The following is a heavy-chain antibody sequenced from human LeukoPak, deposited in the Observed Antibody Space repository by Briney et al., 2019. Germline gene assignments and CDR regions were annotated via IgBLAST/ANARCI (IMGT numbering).Heavy chain of an antibody. V-gene: IGHV4-39*07. CDR2: IYHSGST. J-gene: IGHJ4*02. CDR1: GGSVSRSPYY. Sequence: PSETLSLTCTVSGGSVSRSPYYWGWIRQPPGKGLEWIGSIYHSGSTYYNPSPKSRVTISVDTSKNQFSLKLSSVTAADTAVYYCARVHRYYYGSGSYSAFDYWGQGTLVTVSS. D-gene: IGHD3-10*01. CDR3: ARVHRYYYGSGSYSAFDY.